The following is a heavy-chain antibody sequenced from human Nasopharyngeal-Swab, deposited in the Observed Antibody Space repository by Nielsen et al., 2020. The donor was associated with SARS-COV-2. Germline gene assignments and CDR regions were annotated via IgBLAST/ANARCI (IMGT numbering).Heavy chain of an antibody. J-gene: IGHJ4*02. V-gene: IGHV3-74*01. Sequence: GESLKISCAVSGFTFSNSWIHWVRQAPGKGLVWVSRINSDGSRTGYADSVKGRFTISRDNAKSTLFLQMSNLRADDTAVYYCAREKVGAAAEGFDYWGRGTLVTVSS. CDR1: GFTFSNSW. CDR3: AREKVGAAAEGFDY. D-gene: IGHD6-13*01. CDR2: INSDGSRT.